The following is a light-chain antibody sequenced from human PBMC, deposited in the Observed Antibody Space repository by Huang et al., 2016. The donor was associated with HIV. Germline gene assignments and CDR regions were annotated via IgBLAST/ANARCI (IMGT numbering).Light chain of an antibody. J-gene: IGKJ2*01. CDR1: QDISNY. V-gene: IGKV1-33*01. CDR2: AAS. CDR3: QQYDNLPPYT. Sequence: DIQMTQSPSSLSASVGDRVTITCQASQDISNYLNGYQQKPGKAPKLLIYAASNLETGVPSRVSGSGSGTDFTFTISSLQPEDIATYYCQQYDNLPPYTFGQGTKLEIK.